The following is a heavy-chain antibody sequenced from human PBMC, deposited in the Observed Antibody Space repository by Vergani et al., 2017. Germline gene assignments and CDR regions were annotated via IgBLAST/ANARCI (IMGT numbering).Heavy chain of an antibody. D-gene: IGHD2-21*02. CDR2: IYTTGST. CDR1: GDSITSSTYY. V-gene: IGHV4-61*02. J-gene: IGHJ4*02. Sequence: QVQLQESGPGLVKPSQTLSLICSVSGDSITSSTYYWSWTRQPAGKGLEYIGRIYTTGSTNYNPSLKSRVTISVDTSKNQFSLKLSSVTAADTAVYYCARDGDRYPRGVCGYWGQGTLVTVSS. CDR3: ARDGDRYPRGVCGY.